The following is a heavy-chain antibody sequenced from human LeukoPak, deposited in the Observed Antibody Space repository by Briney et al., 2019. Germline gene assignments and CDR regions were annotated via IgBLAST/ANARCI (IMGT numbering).Heavy chain of an antibody. CDR3: ARSQYSYEPLDY. CDR1: GGTFSSYA. V-gene: IGHV1-69*01. J-gene: IGHJ4*02. D-gene: IGHD5-18*01. Sequence: ASVKVSCKASGGTFSSYAISWVRQAPGQGLEWMGGIIPIFGTANYAQKFQGRVTITADESTSTAYMELSSLRSEDTAVYYCARSQYSYEPLDYWGQGTLVTVSS. CDR2: IIPIFGTA.